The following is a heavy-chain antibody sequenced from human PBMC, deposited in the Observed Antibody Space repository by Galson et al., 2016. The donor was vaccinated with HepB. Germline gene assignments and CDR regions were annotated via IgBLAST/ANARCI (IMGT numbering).Heavy chain of an antibody. CDR2: INPQSGNT. CDR3: ARQLWFGGG. V-gene: IGHV1-8*01. Sequence: SVKVSCKASGYTFTTYDINWVRQAPGQGLEWMGWINPQSGNTGYAQMFQGRVILTRNTSTNTAYMELSNLGSEDTAVYYCARQLWFGGGWGQGTLVTVSS. J-gene: IGHJ4*02. D-gene: IGHD3-10*01. CDR1: GYTFTTYD.